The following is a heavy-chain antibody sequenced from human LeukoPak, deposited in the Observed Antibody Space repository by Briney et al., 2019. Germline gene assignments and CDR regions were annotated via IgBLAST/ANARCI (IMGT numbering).Heavy chain of an antibody. J-gene: IGHJ3*02. Sequence: PGGSLRLSCAASGFTFSAYAMSWVRQIPGKGLEWVSAISGSDDGTYYADSVKGRFTISRDNAKNTLYLQMNSLRAEDTAVYYCARVRPRGWWELQGGDAFDIWGQGTMVTVSS. CDR2: ISGSDDGT. CDR3: ARVRPRGWWELQGGDAFDI. V-gene: IGHV3-23*01. CDR1: GFTFSAYA. D-gene: IGHD1-26*01.